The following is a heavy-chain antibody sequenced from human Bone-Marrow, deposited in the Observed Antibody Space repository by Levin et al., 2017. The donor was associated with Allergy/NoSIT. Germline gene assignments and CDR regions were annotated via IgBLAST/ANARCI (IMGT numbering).Heavy chain of an antibody. D-gene: IGHD3-22*01. CDR1: GFTFSTYS. CDR2: ISSSSTSI. CDR3: ARGSYFPAYDSSGYRLVEY. Sequence: PGGSLRLSCAASGFTFSTYSMNWVRQGPWKGLEWVSYISSSSTSISYADSVKGRFTISRDNGKNSLFLQINSLRDEDTAVYYCARGSYFPAYDSSGYRLVEYWGQGTRVTVSS. J-gene: IGHJ4*02. V-gene: IGHV3-48*02.